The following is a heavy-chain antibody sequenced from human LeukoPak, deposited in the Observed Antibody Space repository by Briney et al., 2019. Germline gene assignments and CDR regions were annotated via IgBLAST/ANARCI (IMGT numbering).Heavy chain of an antibody. CDR1: GGSFSRYS. J-gene: IGHJ4*02. CDR2: IYTSEST. D-gene: IGHD1-26*01. V-gene: IGHV4-4*07. Sequence: SETLSLTCTVSGGSFSRYSWIWIRQPARKGLEWIGRIYTSESTNYNPSLKSRVTISVDKSKDQFSLKLSSVTAADTAVYYCARVGSGDYSPFDYWGQGTLVTVSS. CDR3: ARVGSGDYSPFDY.